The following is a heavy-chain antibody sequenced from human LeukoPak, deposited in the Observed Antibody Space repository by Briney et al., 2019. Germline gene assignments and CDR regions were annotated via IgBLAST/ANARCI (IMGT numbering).Heavy chain of an antibody. CDR3: HMWLRGDGAFDI. Sequence: SETLSLTCAVYLGSFSSYFWSEIRQPPGKRLEWIGEINNSGTPNYNPSLKSRVTISPDTCKNQVSLKLSSVTAADTALYYCHMWLRGDGAFDIWGQGTMITVSS. V-gene: IGHV4-34*01. J-gene: IGHJ3*02. CDR2: INNSGTP. CDR1: LGSFSSYF. D-gene: IGHD2-21*02.